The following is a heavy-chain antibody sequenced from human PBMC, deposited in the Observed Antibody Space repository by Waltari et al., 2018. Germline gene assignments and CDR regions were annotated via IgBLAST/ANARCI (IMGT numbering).Heavy chain of an antibody. J-gene: IGHJ6*02. CDR1: GGSISSSSYY. V-gene: IGHV4-39*01. D-gene: IGHD4-17*01. CDR3: AGQTTVTTSGYYYYYGMDV. CDR2: IYYSGST. Sequence: QLQLQESGPGLVKPSEPLSLTCTFSGGSISSSSYYWGWIRQPPGKGLEWIGSIYYSGSTYYNPSLKSRVTISVDTSKNQFSLKLSSVTAADTAVYYCAGQTTVTTSGYYYYYGMDVWGQGTTVTVSS.